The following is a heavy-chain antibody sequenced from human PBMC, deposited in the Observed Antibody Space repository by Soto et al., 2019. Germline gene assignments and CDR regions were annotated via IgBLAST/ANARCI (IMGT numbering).Heavy chain of an antibody. Sequence: QVQLQESGPGLVQPSQTLSLTCTVSGDSISSGDYYWSWVRQSPGKGLEWIGCIYYSGTTYYNPSIETRLSLSVDTSKNQFSLRRSSVTAADTAMYFCARDFKRYSSSSGPLEYWGQGTLVTVSS. CDR1: GDSISSGDYY. CDR2: IYYSGTT. V-gene: IGHV4-30-4*01. D-gene: IGHD6-6*01. J-gene: IGHJ4*02. CDR3: ARDFKRYSSSSGPLEY.